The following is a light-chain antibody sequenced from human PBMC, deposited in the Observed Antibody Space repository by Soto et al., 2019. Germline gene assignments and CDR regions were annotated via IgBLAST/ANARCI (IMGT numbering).Light chain of an antibody. CDR2: AAS. CDR1: QSISSY. Sequence: DIQMTQSPSSLSASVGDRVTITCRASQSISSYLNWYQQKPGKAPKLLIYAASSLESGVSLRFSGSGSGPDFTLTISSLQPEDFATYYCQQSYSSPPTFGQGTKVDIK. CDR3: QQSYSSPPT. V-gene: IGKV1-39*01. J-gene: IGKJ1*01.